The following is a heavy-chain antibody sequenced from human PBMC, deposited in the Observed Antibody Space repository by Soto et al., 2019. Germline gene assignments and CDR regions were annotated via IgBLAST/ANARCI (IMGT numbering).Heavy chain of an antibody. CDR3: ARTYYDSSGYYASEYFDY. D-gene: IGHD3-22*01. CDR1: GGSISSYY. V-gene: IGHV4-59*01. Sequence: PSETLSLTCTVSGGSISSYYWSWIRQPPGKGLEWIGYIYYSGSTNYNPSLKSRVTISVDTSKNQFPLKLSSVTAADTAVYYCARTYYDSSGYYASEYFDYWGQGTLVTVSS. CDR2: IYYSGST. J-gene: IGHJ4*02.